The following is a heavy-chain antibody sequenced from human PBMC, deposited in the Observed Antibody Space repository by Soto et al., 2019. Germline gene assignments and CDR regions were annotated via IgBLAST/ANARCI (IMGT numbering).Heavy chain of an antibody. D-gene: IGHD1-1*01. CDR1: GGTFSSYG. J-gene: IGHJ4*02. V-gene: IGHV1-69*13. Sequence: SVKVSCKASGGTFSSYGINWVRQAPGQGLEWMGGIITIFGTANYAQKFQGRVTITADESTSTAYMELSSLRSEDTAVYYCARRRLDPPRYYFDYWGQGTLVTVSS. CDR3: ARRRLDPPRYYFDY. CDR2: IITIFGTA.